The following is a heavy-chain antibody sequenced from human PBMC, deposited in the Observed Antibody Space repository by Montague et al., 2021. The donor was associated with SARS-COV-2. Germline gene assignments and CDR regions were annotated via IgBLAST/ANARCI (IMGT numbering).Heavy chain of an antibody. CDR3: ARLPYDNSYGMDV. CDR2: IDYSGST. J-gene: IGHJ6*02. CDR1: GGSISTYY. Sequence: SETLSLTCTVSGGSISTYYWNWIRQFPGEGLEWIGYIDYSGSTXXXPSXRGRVIISVDRSKIQFSLKLNSVTAADTAIYYCARLPYDNSYGMDVWGQGTTVTVSS. D-gene: IGHD3-9*01. V-gene: IGHV4-59*01.